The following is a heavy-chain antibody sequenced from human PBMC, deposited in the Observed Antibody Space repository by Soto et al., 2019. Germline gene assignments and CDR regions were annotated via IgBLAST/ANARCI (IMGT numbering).Heavy chain of an antibody. CDR3: AKAGCSGGTCYLYYFDY. CDR2: ISGRGGNT. Sequence: GGSLRLSCAASGFTFSNYAMSWVRQAPGKGLEWVSTISGRGGNTYYADSVKGRFTISRDNSRNTLYLQMDSLRVEDSAVYSCAKAGCSGGTCYLYYFDYWGQGALVTVSS. CDR1: GFTFSNYA. J-gene: IGHJ4*02. D-gene: IGHD2-15*01. V-gene: IGHV3-23*01.